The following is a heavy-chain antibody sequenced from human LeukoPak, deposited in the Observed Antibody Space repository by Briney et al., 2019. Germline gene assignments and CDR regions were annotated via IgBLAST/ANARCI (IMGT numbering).Heavy chain of an antibody. Sequence: RRSLRLSCAASGFTFSSYGMHWVRQAPGKGLEGVAVIWYDGSNKYYADSVKGRFTISRDNSKNTLYLQMNSLRAEDTAVYYCARAVAQGGVDYWGQGTLVTVSS. J-gene: IGHJ4*02. V-gene: IGHV3-33*01. CDR1: GFTFSSYG. CDR3: ARAVAQGGVDY. CDR2: IWYDGSNK. D-gene: IGHD2-21*01.